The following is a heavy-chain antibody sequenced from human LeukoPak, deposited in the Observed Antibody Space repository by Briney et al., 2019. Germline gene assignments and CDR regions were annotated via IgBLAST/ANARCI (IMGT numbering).Heavy chain of an antibody. Sequence: SETLSLTCTVSGGSISSYYWSWIRQPPGKGLEWIGYIYYSGSTNYNTSLKSRVTISVDTSKNQFSLKLSSVTGAGPARYSFASHLGWGQLASWGQGTLVTVSS. J-gene: IGHJ4*02. CDR1: GGSISSYY. CDR3: ASHLGWGQLAS. CDR2: IYYSGST. D-gene: IGHD6-6*01. V-gene: IGHV4-59*12.